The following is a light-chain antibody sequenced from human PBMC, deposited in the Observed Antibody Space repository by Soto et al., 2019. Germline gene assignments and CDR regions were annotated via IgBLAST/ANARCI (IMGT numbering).Light chain of an antibody. CDR3: QQYNNWRT. J-gene: IGKJ1*01. CDR2: GVS. V-gene: IGKV3-15*01. Sequence: EIVMTQSPATLSVFPGERATLSFRASQSVNNNLAWYQQKPGQAPRLLIHGVSTRATGIPARFSGSGSGTEFTLTISSLQSEDFAVYYCQQYNNWRTFGQGTKVDI. CDR1: QSVNNN.